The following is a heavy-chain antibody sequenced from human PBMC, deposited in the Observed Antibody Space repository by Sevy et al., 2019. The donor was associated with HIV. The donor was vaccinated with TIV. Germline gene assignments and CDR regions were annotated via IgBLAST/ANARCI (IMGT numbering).Heavy chain of an antibody. V-gene: IGHV4-34*01. Sequence: SETLSLTCAVYGGSFSGYYWRWIRQPPGKGLEWIGEINHSGSTNYNPSLKSRVTISVDTSKNQFSLKLSSVTAADTAVYYCARAVTIFGVVINGFDPWGQGTLVTVSS. J-gene: IGHJ5*02. CDR2: INHSGST. D-gene: IGHD3-3*01. CDR1: GGSFSGYY. CDR3: ARAVTIFGVVINGFDP.